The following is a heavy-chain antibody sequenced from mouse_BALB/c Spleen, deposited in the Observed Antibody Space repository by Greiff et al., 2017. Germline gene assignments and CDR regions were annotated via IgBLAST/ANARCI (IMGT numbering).Heavy chain of an antibody. CDR1: GFSLTSYG. D-gene: IGHD2-4*01. Sequence: VQLQQSGPGLVQPSQSLSITCTVSGFSLTSYGVHWVRQSPGKGLEWLGVIWSGGSTDYNAAFISRLSISKDNSKSQVFFKMNSLQANDTAIYYCARWDDSAWFAYWGQGTLVTVSA. CDR2: IWSGGST. J-gene: IGHJ3*01. CDR3: ARWDDSAWFAY. V-gene: IGHV2-2*02.